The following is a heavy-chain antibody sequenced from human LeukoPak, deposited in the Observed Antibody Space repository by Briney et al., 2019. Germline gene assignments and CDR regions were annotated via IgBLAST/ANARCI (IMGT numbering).Heavy chain of an antibody. CDR3: ARGEDYYKCWNY. CDR2: IHPSGSP. CDR1: GGSFSGYY. V-gene: IGHV4-34*01. D-gene: IGHD3-22*01. J-gene: IGHJ4*02. Sequence: SETLSLSCGVYGGSFSGYYLTWIRQPPGKGLEWIGEIHPSGSPNYNPSLKSRVTISVDTSKNQFSLRMSSLTAADTAVYYCARGEDYYKCWNYWGQGTLVTVSS.